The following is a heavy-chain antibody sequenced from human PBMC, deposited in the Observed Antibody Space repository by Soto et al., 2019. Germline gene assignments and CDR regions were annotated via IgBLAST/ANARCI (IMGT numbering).Heavy chain of an antibody. J-gene: IGHJ3*02. V-gene: IGHV3-30*18. CDR3: AKTNTHHYYDNSSSPDAFHI. CDR2: ISYDGVNK. CDR1: GFTFSNYG. D-gene: IGHD4-4*01. Sequence: GGSLRLSCAASGFTFSNYGMHWVRQAPGKGLEWVAVISYDGVNKYYADSVKGRFTISRDNSKDTLYLQMNSLRPEDTAVYYCAKTNTHHYYDNSSSPDAFHIWGQGTMVTVSS.